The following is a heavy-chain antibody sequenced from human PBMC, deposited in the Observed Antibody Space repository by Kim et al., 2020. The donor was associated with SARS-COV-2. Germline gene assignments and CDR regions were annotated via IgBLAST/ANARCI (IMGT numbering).Heavy chain of an antibody. Sequence: GGSLRLSCAASGFTFSSYSMNWVRQAPGKGLEWVSSISSSSSYIYYADSVKGRFTISRDNAKNSLYLQMNSLRAEDTAVYYCARVPGGSYFRSTGDYYGMDVWGQGTTVTVSS. CDR3: ARVPGGSYFRSTGDYYGMDV. CDR2: ISSSSSYI. D-gene: IGHD1-26*01. CDR1: GFTFSSYS. V-gene: IGHV3-21*01. J-gene: IGHJ6*02.